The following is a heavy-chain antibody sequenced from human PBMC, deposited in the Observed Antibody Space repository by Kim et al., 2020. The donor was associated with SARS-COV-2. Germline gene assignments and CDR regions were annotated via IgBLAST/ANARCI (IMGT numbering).Heavy chain of an antibody. CDR1: GFTFSSYA. D-gene: IGHD1-26*01. J-gene: IGHJ1*01. V-gene: IGHV3-23*01. Sequence: GGSLRLSCAASGFTFSSYALSWVRQAPGQGLEWVSAISSSGFSTYSADAVKGRFTFTIANSNNTMYPQMHILSAENTAPSYYSYSETCATFMDAYFQHWG. CDR3: SYSETCATFMDAYFQH. CDR2: ISSSGFST.